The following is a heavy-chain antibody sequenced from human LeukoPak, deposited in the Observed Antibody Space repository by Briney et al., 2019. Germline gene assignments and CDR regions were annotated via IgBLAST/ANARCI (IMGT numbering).Heavy chain of an antibody. CDR2: FDPEDGET. V-gene: IGHV1-24*01. Sequence: ASVKDSCKVSGYTLTELSMHWVRQAPGKGREGMGGFDPEDGETIYAQKFQGRVTMTEDTSTDTAYMELSSLRSEDTAVYYCATGYGGCSSTSCFLLFDYWGQGTLVTVSS. CDR3: ATGYGGCSSTSCFLLFDY. D-gene: IGHD2-2*01. CDR1: GYTLTELS. J-gene: IGHJ4*02.